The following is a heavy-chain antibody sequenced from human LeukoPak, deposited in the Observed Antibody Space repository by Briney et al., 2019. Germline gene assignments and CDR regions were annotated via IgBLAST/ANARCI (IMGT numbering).Heavy chain of an antibody. D-gene: IGHD5-12*01. V-gene: IGHV4-59*12. CDR2: IYHSGST. CDR1: GGSISSYY. Sequence: SEALSLTCTVSGGSISSYYWSWIRQPPGKGLEWIGYIYHSGSTYYNRSLKSRVTISVDRSKNQFSLKLSSVTAADTAVYYCARRGDRRVPCYDFDRGHSAMGMVATTGYVWGQGTLVTVSS. J-gene: IGHJ4*02. CDR3: ARRGDRRVPCYDFDRGHSAMGMVATTGYV.